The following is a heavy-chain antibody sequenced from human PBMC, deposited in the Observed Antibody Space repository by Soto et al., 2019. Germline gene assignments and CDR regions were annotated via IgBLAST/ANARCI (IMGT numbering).Heavy chain of an antibody. Sequence: SETLSLTCTVSGGSMSSSSYYWGWIRQPPGKGLEWIGSIYYSGSTYYNPSLKSRVTISVDTSKNQFSLKLSSVTAADTAVYYCARHNYGGERLVDYWGQGTLVTVSS. CDR3: ARHNYGGERLVDY. D-gene: IGHD2-21*01. V-gene: IGHV4-39*01. J-gene: IGHJ4*02. CDR1: GGSMSSSSYY. CDR2: IYYSGST.